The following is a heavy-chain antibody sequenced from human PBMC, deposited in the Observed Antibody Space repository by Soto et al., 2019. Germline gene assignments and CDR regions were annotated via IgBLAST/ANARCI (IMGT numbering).Heavy chain of an antibody. V-gene: IGHV1-69*01. J-gene: IGHJ4*02. CDR3: GAAVGLGELPHYFDY. CDR1: GGTFSSYA. Sequence: QVQLVQSGAEVKKPGSSVKVSCKASGGTFSSYAISWVRQAPGQGLEWMGGIIPIFGTANYAQKFQGRVTITADESRSTAYRGWSGRRSEDPAVFYCGAAVGLGELPHYFDYWGQGPWVPVPS. CDR2: IIPIFGTA. D-gene: IGHD3-16*01.